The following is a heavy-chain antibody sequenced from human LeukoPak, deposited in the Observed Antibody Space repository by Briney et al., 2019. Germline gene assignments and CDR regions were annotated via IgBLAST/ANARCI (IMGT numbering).Heavy chain of an antibody. CDR3: ARGAAQFDP. D-gene: IGHD2-15*01. V-gene: IGHV4-4*07. CDR1: GVSISSYY. CDR2: IYTSGSA. Sequence: PSETLSLTCNVSGVSISSYYWSWIRQPAGEGLEWIGRIYTSGSANYNPSLKSRVTMSVDTSKNQFSLRLSSVTAADTAVYYCARGAAQFDPWGQGTLVTVSS. J-gene: IGHJ5*02.